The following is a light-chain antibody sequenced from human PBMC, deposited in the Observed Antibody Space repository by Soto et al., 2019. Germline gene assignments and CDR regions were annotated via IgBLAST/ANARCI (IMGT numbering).Light chain of an antibody. V-gene: IGKV3-20*01. J-gene: IGKJ4*01. CDR1: QSVGRDY. Sequence: EVVLTQSPGTLSMSPGERATLSCRFSQSVGRDYLAWFQQKPGQAPRLLIYEASTRATGIPDRFSGSGSGTDFNLTFSRLEPEDFAVYFCHQYATSPLTFGGGTKVDIK. CDR2: EAS. CDR3: HQYATSPLT.